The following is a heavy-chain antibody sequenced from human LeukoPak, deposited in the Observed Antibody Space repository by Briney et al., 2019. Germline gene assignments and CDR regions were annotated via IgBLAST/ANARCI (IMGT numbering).Heavy chain of an antibody. CDR2: IYSGGST. V-gene: IGHV3-53*01. D-gene: IGHD2-8*02. Sequence: GGSLRLSCAASGFTVSSNYMSWVRQAPGKGLGWVSVIYSGGSTYYADSVKGRFTISRDNSKNTLYLQMNSLRAEDTAVYYCAKERSGGDSYYYGMDVWGQGTTVTVSS. J-gene: IGHJ6*02. CDR1: GFTVSSNY. CDR3: AKERSGGDSYYYGMDV.